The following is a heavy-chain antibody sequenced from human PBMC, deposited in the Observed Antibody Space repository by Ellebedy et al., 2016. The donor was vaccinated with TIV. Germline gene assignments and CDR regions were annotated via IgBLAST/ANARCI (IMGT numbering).Heavy chain of an antibody. J-gene: IGHJ4*02. Sequence: GGSLRLXXAASGFTVSSNYMSWVRQAPGKGLEWVSAISGSGGSTYYADSVKGRFTISRDNSKNTLYLQMNSLRAEDTAVYYCAKDLGLLWFGELGDYWGQGTLVTVSS. D-gene: IGHD3-10*01. CDR2: ISGSGGST. CDR1: GFTVSSNY. CDR3: AKDLGLLWFGELGDY. V-gene: IGHV3-23*01.